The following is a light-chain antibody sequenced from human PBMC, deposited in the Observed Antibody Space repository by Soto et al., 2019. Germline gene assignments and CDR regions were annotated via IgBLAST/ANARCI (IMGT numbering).Light chain of an antibody. Sequence: EIVLTQSPATLSLSPGERATLSCRTSQSVNRYLDWYQQNPGQAPRLLIYDASNRAAGIPARFSGSGSGTASRLTISSLEPEDFAVYYCHRRVNWPTFGPGTKVDIK. CDR3: HRRVNWPT. J-gene: IGKJ3*01. V-gene: IGKV3-11*01. CDR1: QSVNRY. CDR2: DAS.